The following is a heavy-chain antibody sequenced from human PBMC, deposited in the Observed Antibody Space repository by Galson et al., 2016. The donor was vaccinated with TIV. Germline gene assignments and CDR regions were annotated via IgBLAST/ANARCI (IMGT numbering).Heavy chain of an antibody. CDR2: IYSGGST. Sequence: SLRLSCAASGFTVSGNYMTWVRQAPGKGLEWVSLIYSGGSTTYADFVKGRFTISRDNFKNTVYLQMNSLRADDTAVYYCARDRRHCGNECYLYYYYGMDVWGQGTTVTVSS. D-gene: IGHD2-21*01. CDR1: GFTVSGNY. J-gene: IGHJ6*02. V-gene: IGHV3-66*02. CDR3: ARDRRHCGNECYLYYYYGMDV.